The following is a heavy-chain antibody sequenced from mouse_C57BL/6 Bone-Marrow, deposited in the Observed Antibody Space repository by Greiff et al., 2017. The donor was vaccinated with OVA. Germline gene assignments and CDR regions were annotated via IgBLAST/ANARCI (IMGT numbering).Heavy chain of an antibody. J-gene: IGHJ2*01. Sequence: EVQGVESGAELVRPGASVKLSCTASGFNIKDDYMHWVKQRPEQGLEWIGWIDPENGDTEYASKFQGKATITADTSSNTAYLQLSSLTSEDTAVYYCTNGSLDYWGQGTTLTVSS. CDR2: IDPENGDT. V-gene: IGHV14-4*01. D-gene: IGHD1-1*01. CDR3: TNGSLDY. CDR1: GFNIKDDY.